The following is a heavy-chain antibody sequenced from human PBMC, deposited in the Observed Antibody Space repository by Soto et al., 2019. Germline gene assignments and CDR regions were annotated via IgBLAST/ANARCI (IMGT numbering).Heavy chain of an antibody. CDR1: GFTFSNYA. CDR3: AKSWTTLTTGYTF. CDR2: ISSDGSEK. J-gene: IGHJ4*01. Sequence: PGGSLRRSCVASGFTFSNYAMHWVRQAPGKWLWWVAVISSDGSEKYYLDSVRDRFNISRDNSKNTLYLQMNNLRPEDTAMYYCAKSWTTLTTGYTFWGHGALVNVSS. D-gene: IGHD5-12*01. V-gene: IGHV3-30*18.